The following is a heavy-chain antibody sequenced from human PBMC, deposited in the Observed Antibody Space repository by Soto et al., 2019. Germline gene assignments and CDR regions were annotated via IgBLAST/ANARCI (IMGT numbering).Heavy chain of an antibody. CDR2: IKQDGSEK. J-gene: IGHJ4*02. Sequence: GGSLRLSCAASGFTFSSYWMSWVRQAPGKGLEWVANIKQDGSEKYYVDSVKGRFTISRDNAKNSLYLQMNSQRAEDTAVYYCAREKTGDPFGYDYWGQGTLVTVSS. CDR1: GFTFSSYW. D-gene: IGHD7-27*01. CDR3: AREKTGDPFGYDY. V-gene: IGHV3-7*01.